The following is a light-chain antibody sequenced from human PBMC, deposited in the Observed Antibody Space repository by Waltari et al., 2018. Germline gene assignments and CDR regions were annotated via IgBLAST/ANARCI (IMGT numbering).Light chain of an antibody. Sequence: ELVMTQSPVTLSVSPGERATLSCRASRSVSSKLAWYQQKPGQAPRLLIYDASTRAAGIPVRFAGGGSGTEFTLSVSSGEAEDFALCYCQQDDHWPQYTFGQGTKLQIK. CDR2: DAS. CDR3: QQDDHWPQYT. CDR1: RSVSSK. V-gene: IGKV3-15*01. J-gene: IGKJ2*01.